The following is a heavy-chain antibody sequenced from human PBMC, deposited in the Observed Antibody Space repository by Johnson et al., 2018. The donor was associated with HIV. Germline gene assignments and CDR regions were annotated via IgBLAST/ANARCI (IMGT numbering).Heavy chain of an antibody. CDR2: IRYDGHSK. Sequence: QVQLVESGGGVVQPGGSLRLSCAASGFTFNTYGMEWVRQAPGKGLAWVAFIRYDGHSKDSIDSVKGRFTVSRDNSKNTLYLQINSLRAEEPAVYYCAKAWDVVVTADDAFDIWGHGTMVTVSS. D-gene: IGHD2-21*02. J-gene: IGHJ3*02. CDR1: GFTFNTYG. V-gene: IGHV3-30*02. CDR3: AKAWDVVVTADDAFDI.